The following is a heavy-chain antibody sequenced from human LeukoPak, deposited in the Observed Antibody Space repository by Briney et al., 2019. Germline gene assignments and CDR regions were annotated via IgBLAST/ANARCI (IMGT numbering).Heavy chain of an antibody. J-gene: IGHJ4*02. V-gene: IGHV3-23*01. CDR2: ITGDGRDT. CDR1: GFTFENYA. CDR3: ARRIQGMAPYYFDY. D-gene: IGHD5-24*01. Sequence: GGSLRLSCAASGFTFENYAMSWVRQAPGKGLDWVSAITGDGRDTYHADSVKGRFTISRDNSRNTLFLQMNSLRAEDTAVYYCARRIQGMAPYYFDYWGQGTLVTVSS.